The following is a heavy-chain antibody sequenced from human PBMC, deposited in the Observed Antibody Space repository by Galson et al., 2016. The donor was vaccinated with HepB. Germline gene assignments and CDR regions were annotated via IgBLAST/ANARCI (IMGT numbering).Heavy chain of an antibody. Sequence: LSLTCTVSGGSTSNGVYYWSWIRQPAGKGLEWIGRIYTSGSTNYNPSLKSRVTISVDTSKNQFSLKLRSVTAADTAVYYCARERNIVATIPYYGMDVWGKGTTVTVSS. V-gene: IGHV4-61*02. D-gene: IGHD5-12*01. CDR2: IYTSGST. CDR1: GGSTSNGVYY. CDR3: ARERNIVATIPYYGMDV. J-gene: IGHJ6*04.